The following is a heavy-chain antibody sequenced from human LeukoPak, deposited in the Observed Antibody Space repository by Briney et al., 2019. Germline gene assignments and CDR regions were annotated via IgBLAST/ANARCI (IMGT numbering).Heavy chain of an antibody. D-gene: IGHD3-3*01. J-gene: IGHJ3*02. V-gene: IGHV4-34*01. CDR1: DGSFSGYY. CDR2: INHIGST. CDR3: ARGSRISMFGVTHMRGTFDI. Sequence: SETLSLTCAVYDGSFSGYYWSWIRQPPGKGLEWMGEINHIGSTNYNPSLKRRVTILVDTSENQSSLKLTSMHAADTAVYYCARGSRISMFGVTHMRGTFDIWGQGTMVTVSS.